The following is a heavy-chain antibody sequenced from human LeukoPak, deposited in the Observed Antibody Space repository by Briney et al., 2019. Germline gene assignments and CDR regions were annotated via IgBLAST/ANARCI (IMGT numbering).Heavy chain of an antibody. J-gene: IGHJ5*02. CDR2: IIPIFGTA. D-gene: IGHD6-13*01. CDR1: GGTFSSYA. V-gene: IGHV1-69*13. CDR3: ASSCWFWFDP. Sequence: TVKVSCKASGGTFSSYAISWVRQAPGQGLEWMGGIIPIFGTANYAQKFQGRVTITADESTSTAYMELSSLRSEDTAVYYCASSCWFWFDPWGQGTLVTVSS.